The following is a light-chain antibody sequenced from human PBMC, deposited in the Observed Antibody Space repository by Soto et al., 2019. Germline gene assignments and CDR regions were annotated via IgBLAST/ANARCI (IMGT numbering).Light chain of an antibody. Sequence: QSVLTQPRSVSGSPGQSVTISCTGTSRDIGNYNYVSWYQHHPGKAPKLMIYEVTSRPSGVSDRFSGSKSGMTASLTISGLQPEDEADYFCASYRSANTLVVFGTGTKVTVL. V-gene: IGLV2-14*01. CDR1: SRDIGNYNY. CDR2: EVT. J-gene: IGLJ1*01. CDR3: ASYRSANTLVV.